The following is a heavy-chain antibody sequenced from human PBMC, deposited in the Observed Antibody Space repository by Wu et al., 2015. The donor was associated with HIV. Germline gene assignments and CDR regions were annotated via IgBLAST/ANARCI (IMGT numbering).Heavy chain of an antibody. D-gene: IGHD1-7*01. CDR1: GYTFTSYG. Sequence: QVQLVQSGAEVKKPGASVKVSCKASGYTFTSYGISWVRQAPGQGLEWMGWISAYNGNTNYAQKFQGRVTMTRDTSTSTVYMELNSLRSEDTAVYYCTRRGTFVDPLTGTDKYQFDYVGPGNAGHRLL. V-gene: IGHV1-18*01. CDR3: TRRGTFVDPLTGTDKYQFDY. J-gene: IGHJ4*02. CDR2: ISAYNGNT.